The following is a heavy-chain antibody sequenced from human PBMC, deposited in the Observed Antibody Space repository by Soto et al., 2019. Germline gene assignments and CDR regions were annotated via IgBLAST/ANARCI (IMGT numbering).Heavy chain of an antibody. CDR2: ISSSSYI. D-gene: IGHD6-6*01. J-gene: IGHJ6*02. CDR3: ARDVKYSSLIDYYYGMDV. V-gene: IGHV3-21*01. Sequence: CGPQRICCSAALFTIRSYSMNCIRHNRGNELYFVSSISSSSYIYYADSVKGRFTISRDNAKNSLYLQMNSLRAEDTAVYYCARDVKYSSLIDYYYGMDVWGQGTTVTVSS. CDR1: LFTIRSYS.